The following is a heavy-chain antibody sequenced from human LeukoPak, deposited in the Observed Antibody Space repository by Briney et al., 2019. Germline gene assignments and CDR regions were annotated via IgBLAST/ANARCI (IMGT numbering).Heavy chain of an antibody. CDR2: IYHSGST. V-gene: IGHV4-4*02. CDR3: ARDNYYDSSGYYLY. CDR1: GGSISSSNW. D-gene: IGHD3-22*01. J-gene: IGHJ4*02. Sequence: SETLSLTCAVSGGSISSSNWWSWVRQPPGKGLEWIGEIYHSGSTNYNPSLKSRVTISVDKSKNQFSLKLSSVTAADTAVYYCARDNYYDSSGYYLYWGQGTLVTVSS.